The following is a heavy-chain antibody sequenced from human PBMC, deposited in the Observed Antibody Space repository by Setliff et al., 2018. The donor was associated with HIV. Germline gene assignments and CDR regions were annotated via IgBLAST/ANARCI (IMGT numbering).Heavy chain of an antibody. Sequence: PGGSLRLSCAASGFIFDDYAMHWGRQIPGKGLEWVAGITWNSGTIAYADSVKGRFTISRDNTKNFVFLEMTNLRPEDTALYFCAKDYGDGHNWGAFDISGQGTMVTVSS. CDR2: ITWNSGTI. V-gene: IGHV3-9*01. J-gene: IGHJ3*02. CDR1: GFIFDDYA. CDR3: AKDYGDGHNWGAFDI. D-gene: IGHD1-1*01.